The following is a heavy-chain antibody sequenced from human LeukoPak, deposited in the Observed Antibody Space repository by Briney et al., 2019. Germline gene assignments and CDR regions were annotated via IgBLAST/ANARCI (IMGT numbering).Heavy chain of an antibody. CDR2: MNPNSGKV. J-gene: IGHJ5*02. D-gene: IGHD3-10*01. V-gene: IGHV1-8*01. CDR1: GYTFTSYD. CDR3: ARGRYGSGSYYNDNWFDP. Sequence: ASVKVSCKASGYTFTSYDINWVRQATGQGLEWMGWMNPNSGKVGYAQKFQGRVTMTRNTSISTAYMELSSLRSEDTAVYYCARGRYGSGSYYNDNWFDPWGQGTLVTVFS.